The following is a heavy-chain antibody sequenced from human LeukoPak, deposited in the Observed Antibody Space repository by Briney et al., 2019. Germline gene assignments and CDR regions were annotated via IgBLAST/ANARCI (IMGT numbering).Heavy chain of an antibody. D-gene: IGHD2/OR15-2a*01. CDR3: ARNSEMNFDY. CDR2: INGDGSTR. Sequence: PGGSLRLSCATSGFNFPTSWMHWVRQAPGKGLVWVSRINGDGSTRNYADSVRGRFTISRDNAENTVYLQMKSLRVEDTAVYYCARNSEMNFDYWGQGTLVTFS. V-gene: IGHV3-74*01. J-gene: IGHJ4*02. CDR1: GFNFPTSW.